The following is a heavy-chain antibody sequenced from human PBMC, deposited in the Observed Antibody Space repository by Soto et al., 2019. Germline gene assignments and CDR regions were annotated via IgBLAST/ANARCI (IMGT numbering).Heavy chain of an antibody. J-gene: IGHJ4*02. Sequence: QLQLQESGPGLVKPSETLSLTCSVSGASISSSSYYWGWIRQPPGKGLEWIGIVYYSGNTYDNPSLKSRINISINRSKNQFSLNVTSVTAADTAIYYCACVFSSSLQDYFDYWGQGTLVTVSS. CDR2: VYYSGNT. D-gene: IGHD3-10*01. CDR1: GASISSSSYY. CDR3: ACVFSSSLQDYFDY. V-gene: IGHV4-39*01.